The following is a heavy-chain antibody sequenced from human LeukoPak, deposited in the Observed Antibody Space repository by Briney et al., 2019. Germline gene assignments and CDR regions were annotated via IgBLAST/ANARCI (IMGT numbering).Heavy chain of an antibody. V-gene: IGHV4-34*01. J-gene: IGHJ3*02. CDR3: ARGGYYDKEAFDI. CDR2: IIHDRGTGRETP. CDR1: GGSFSGNY. Sequence: SETLSLTCAVYGGSFSGNYWSWIRQPPGKGLEWIGEIIHDRGTGRETPTYNPSLKSRVTISVDTSKNQFSLNLNAVTAADTAVYYCARGGYYDKEAFDIWGQGTMVTVSS. D-gene: IGHD3-22*01.